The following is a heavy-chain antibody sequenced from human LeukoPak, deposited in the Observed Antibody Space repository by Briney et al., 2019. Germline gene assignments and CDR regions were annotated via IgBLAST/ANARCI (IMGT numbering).Heavy chain of an antibody. V-gene: IGHV3-53*01. Sequence: GGSLRLSCAASGFTVNTNHMHWVRQAPGKGLEWVSTIYNGGSTYYVDSVKGRFTISRDNFKNTLYLQMNSLRAEDTAVYYCATSIVGFSYDEHFQHWGQGTLVIVSS. CDR2: IYNGGST. CDR3: ATSIVGFSYDEHFQH. D-gene: IGHD1-26*01. J-gene: IGHJ1*01. CDR1: GFTVNTNH.